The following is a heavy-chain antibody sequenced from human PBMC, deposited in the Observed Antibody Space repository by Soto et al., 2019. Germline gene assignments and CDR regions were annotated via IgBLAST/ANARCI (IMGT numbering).Heavy chain of an antibody. CDR2: IYYSGST. CDR1: GGSISSGGYY. J-gene: IGHJ3*02. CDR3: ARDRLGPHYYDSSGDAFDI. V-gene: IGHV4-31*03. Sequence: SETLSLTCTVSGGSISSGGYYWSWIRQHPGKGLEWIGYIYYSGSTYYNPSLKSRVTISVDTSKNQFSLKLSSVTAADTAVYYCARDRLGPHYYDSSGDAFDIWGQGTMVTVS. D-gene: IGHD3-22*01.